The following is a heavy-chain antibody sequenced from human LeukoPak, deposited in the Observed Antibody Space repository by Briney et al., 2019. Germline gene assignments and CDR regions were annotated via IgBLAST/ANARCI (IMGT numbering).Heavy chain of an antibody. CDR3: AVDGVVVRLSYFDY. Sequence: GGSLRLSCAASGFTFSSYSMNWVRQAPGKGLEWVSSISSSSSYIYYADSVKGRFTISRDNAKNSLYLQMNSLRAEDTAVYYCAVDGVVVRLSYFDYWGRGTLVTVSS. D-gene: IGHD3-22*01. CDR1: GFTFSSYS. CDR2: ISSSSSYI. V-gene: IGHV3-21*01. J-gene: IGHJ4*02.